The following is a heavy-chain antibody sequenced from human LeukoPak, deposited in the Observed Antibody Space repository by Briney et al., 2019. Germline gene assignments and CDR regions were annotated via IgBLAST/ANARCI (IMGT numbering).Heavy chain of an antibody. CDR3: TTTVRTYYYDSSGYYSFDY. J-gene: IGHJ4*02. V-gene: IGHV3-30*03. CDR2: ISYDGSNK. D-gene: IGHD3-22*01. Sequence: PGRSLRLSCAASGFTFISDGMHWVRQAPGKGMGWVAVISYDGSNKFYADSVKGRFTISRDNSKTTLYLHMNSLKTEDTAVYYCTTTVRTYYYDSSGYYSFDYWGQGTLVTVSS. CDR1: GFTFISDG.